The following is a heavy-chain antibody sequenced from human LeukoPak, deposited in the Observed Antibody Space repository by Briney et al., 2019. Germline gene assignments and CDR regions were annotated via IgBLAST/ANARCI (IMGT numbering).Heavy chain of an antibody. V-gene: IGHV4-59*01. CDR1: GGSISSYY. CDR2: IYYSGST. J-gene: IGHJ6*03. CDR3: ARVEEGYGSGRRENYYYYYMDV. Sequence: SETLSLTCTVSGGSISSYYWSWIRQPPGKGLEWIGYIYYSGSTNYNPSLKSRVIISVDTSKDQFSLKLSSVTAADTAVYYCARVEEGYGSGRRENYYYYYMDVWGKGTTVTISS. D-gene: IGHD3-10*01.